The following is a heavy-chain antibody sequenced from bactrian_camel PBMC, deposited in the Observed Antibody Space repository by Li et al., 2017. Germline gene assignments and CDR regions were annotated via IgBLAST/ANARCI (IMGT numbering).Heavy chain of an antibody. Sequence: HVQLVESGGGSVQAGGSLTLACVVSGNNYKRYCMAWFRQAPGQEREGIAAIDNDGPANYADSVKGRFTISRDNAKNTLYLQLNSLKTEDTAMYYCTKHRAGSWWDGMDYWGKGTQVTV. CDR1: GNNYKRYC. CDR2: IDNDGPA. V-gene: IGHV3S53*01. J-gene: IGHJ7*01. D-gene: IGHD6*01.